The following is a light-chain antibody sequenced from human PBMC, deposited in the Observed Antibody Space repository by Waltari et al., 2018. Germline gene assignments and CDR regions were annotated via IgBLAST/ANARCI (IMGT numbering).Light chain of an antibody. CDR2: GAS. Sequence: IVLTLSPGTLSLSPGERPTLSCSASQSVAGSYLAWYQQKPGQAPRLLIYGASSRATGIPDRFSGSGSGTDFTLTISRLEPEDFAVYYCQQYGTSTSFTFGPGTKVDIK. V-gene: IGKV3-20*01. CDR3: QQYGTSTSFT. CDR1: QSVAGSY. J-gene: IGKJ3*01.